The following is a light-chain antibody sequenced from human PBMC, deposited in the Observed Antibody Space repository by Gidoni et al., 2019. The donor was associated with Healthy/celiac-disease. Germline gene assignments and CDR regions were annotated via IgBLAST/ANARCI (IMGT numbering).Light chain of an antibody. CDR3: QQYNNWPPSYT. Sequence: EIVMTQPPATLSVSPGERATLSCRASQSVSSNLAWYQQKPGQAPRLLIYGASTRATGIPARFSGSGSGTEFTLTISSLQSEDFAVYYCQQYNNWPPSYTFGQXTKLEIK. CDR1: QSVSSN. V-gene: IGKV3-15*01. J-gene: IGKJ2*01. CDR2: GAS.